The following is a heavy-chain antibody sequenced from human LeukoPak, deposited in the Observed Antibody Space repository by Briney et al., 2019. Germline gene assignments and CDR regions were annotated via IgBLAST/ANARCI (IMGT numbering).Heavy chain of an antibody. J-gene: IGHJ4*02. CDR3: ARHDLRGRYYDSSGSDY. CDR2: IYYSGST. D-gene: IGHD3-22*01. CDR1: GGSISSSSYY. V-gene: IGHV4-39*01. Sequence: QSSETLSLTCTVSGGSISSSSYYWGWLRQPPGKGLEWIGRIYYSGSTYYNPSLKSRVTISVDTSKNQFSLKLSSVTAADTAVYYCARHDLRGRYYDSSGSDYWGQGTLVTVSS.